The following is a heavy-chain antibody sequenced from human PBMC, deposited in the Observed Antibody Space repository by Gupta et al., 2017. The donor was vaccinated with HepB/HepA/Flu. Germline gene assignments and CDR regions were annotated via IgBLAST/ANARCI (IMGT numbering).Heavy chain of an antibody. CDR3: VKDRDNYDETNGNYGN. Sequence: EVQVVESGGRVVPPGGSLRLSCAASGFIFDDYAMHWVRHAPGKGLEWVSRITGDAGRTYYAESVKGRFTISRDNSRNSLFLQMRSLRSEDTALYYCVKDRDNYDETNGNYGNWGQGTLVTVSS. CDR2: ITGDAGRT. J-gene: IGHJ4*02. V-gene: IGHV3-43*02. CDR1: GFIFDDYA. D-gene: IGHD2-8*01.